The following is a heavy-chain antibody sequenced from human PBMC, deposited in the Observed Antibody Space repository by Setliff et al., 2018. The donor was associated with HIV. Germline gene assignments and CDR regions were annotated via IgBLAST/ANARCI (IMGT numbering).Heavy chain of an antibody. V-gene: IGHV4-59*01. CDR2: IYIYNSGTT. D-gene: IGHD3-22*01. Sequence: SSETLSLTCSVSGGSFSGYYWSWIRQPPGKGLEWIGYIYIYNSGTTNYNPSLESRVSISVDTSKNQFSLKLKSVTAADTAVYYCARDSDGSSYYHFAHWSQGTLVTVSS. CDR3: ARDSDGSSYYHFAH. J-gene: IGHJ4*02. CDR1: GGSFSGYY.